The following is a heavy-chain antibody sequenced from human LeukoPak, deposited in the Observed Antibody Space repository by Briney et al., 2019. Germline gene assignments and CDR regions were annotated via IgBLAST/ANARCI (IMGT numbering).Heavy chain of an antibody. CDR3: ARATYDILTGYYLDY. CDR1: GHSIRSGRYY. V-gene: IGHV4-31*01. J-gene: IGHJ4*02. Sequence: PSETLSLTCTVPGHSIRSGRYYSSWIRQHTGKGLELIGYICYSGRTYYNPSLKNQLTISMEQSKNQFSLKLSSVTAADTAVYYCARATYDILTGYYLDYWGQGTLVTVSS. D-gene: IGHD3-9*01. CDR2: ICYSGRT.